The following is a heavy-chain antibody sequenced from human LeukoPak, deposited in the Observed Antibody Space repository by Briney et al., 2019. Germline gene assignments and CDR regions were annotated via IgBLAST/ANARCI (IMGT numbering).Heavy chain of an antibody. D-gene: IGHD5-24*01. Sequence: GGSLRLSCAASGFTFSSAWLTWVRQPPGKGLEWVGHIKSRTDGGSTDYSAPVKGRFSVSRDDSKNTVYLQMNSLRTEASAVYYCATEFYSNGYNFWGQGTPVTVSS. CDR1: GFTFSSAW. CDR2: IKSRTDGGST. CDR3: ATEFYSNGYNF. J-gene: IGHJ4*02. V-gene: IGHV3-15*01.